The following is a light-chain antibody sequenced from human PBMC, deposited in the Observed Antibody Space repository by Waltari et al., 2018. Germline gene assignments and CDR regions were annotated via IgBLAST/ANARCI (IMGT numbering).Light chain of an antibody. CDR1: NPTTGSNY. J-gene: IGLJ1*01. CDR3: AAWDDSLSGYV. CDR2: WNY. Sequence: QSARTPPPSASRPPGQRVTISCSGSNPTTGSNYVNWYQHPPATAPQHLIHWNYQRPSGVPDQFSGSKSGTSASLAISGLRSEDEADYYCAAWDDSLSGYVFGTGTKVTVL. V-gene: IGLV1-47*01.